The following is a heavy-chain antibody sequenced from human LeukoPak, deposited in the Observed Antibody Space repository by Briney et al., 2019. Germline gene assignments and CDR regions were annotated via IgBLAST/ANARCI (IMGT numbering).Heavy chain of an antibody. D-gene: IGHD5/OR15-5a*01. CDR3: AGSVQVSLRFDY. J-gene: IGHJ4*02. V-gene: IGHV4-59*01. CDR1: GGSISSCY. Sequence: SETLSLTFTISGGSISSCYWKWFRQSPGIRPEWLGYIYYNGATNYHPSLKSRATMTAEKSKKQFSLNLTSADAADTDGYYWAGSVQVSLRFDYWGRGTLVTVSS. CDR2: IYYNGAT.